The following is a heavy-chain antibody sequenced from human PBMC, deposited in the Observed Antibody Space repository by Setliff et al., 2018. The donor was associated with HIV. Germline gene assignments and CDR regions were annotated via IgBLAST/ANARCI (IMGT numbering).Heavy chain of an antibody. D-gene: IGHD4-17*01. CDR2: INPNSGDT. Sequence: ASVKVSCKASGYTFTSHCIHWVRQAPGQGLEWMGWINPNSGDTNYAQKFQGRVTLTRDTSITTAYMELRRLTSDDTAVYYCAKFYGDYHAFDIWGQGTMVTVSS. J-gene: IGHJ3*02. V-gene: IGHV1-2*02. CDR1: GYTFTSHC. CDR3: AKFYGDYHAFDI.